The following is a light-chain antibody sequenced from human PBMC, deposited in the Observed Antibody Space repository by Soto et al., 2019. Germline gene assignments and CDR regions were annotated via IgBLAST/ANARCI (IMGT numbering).Light chain of an antibody. J-gene: IGKJ1*01. CDR2: TAS. Sequence: DIQMTQSPSSVSAFVGDSVTISCRASQGIRGWLLWYQLKPGKAPKVLIHTASSLYSGVPSRFSGSGSETEFTLTISNLQPEDSATYYCPQADSFPFTFGQGTKVEIK. V-gene: IGKV1-12*01. CDR1: QGIRGW. CDR3: PQADSFPFT.